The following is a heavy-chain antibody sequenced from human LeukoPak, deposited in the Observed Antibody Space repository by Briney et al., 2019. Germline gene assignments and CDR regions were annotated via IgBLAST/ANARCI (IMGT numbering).Heavy chain of an antibody. D-gene: IGHD2-21*01. CDR3: ARDRGVDPTFRPLYYYYYMDV. CDR2: INTNTGNA. J-gene: IGHJ6*03. CDR1: GYTFTSYA. Sequence: ASVKVSCKASGYTFTSYAMSWVRQAPGQGPEWMGWINTNTGNATYAQGFKGRIDFYLDNSVSTAYLQISSLKTEDTAVYYCARDRGVDPTFRPLYYYYYMDVWGKGTTVTVSS. V-gene: IGHV7-4-1*02.